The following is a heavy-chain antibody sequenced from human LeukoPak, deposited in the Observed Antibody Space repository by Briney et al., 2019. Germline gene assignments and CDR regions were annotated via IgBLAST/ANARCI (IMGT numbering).Heavy chain of an antibody. CDR1: GGSISSYY. CDR3: ARDRSSSGWYSYRYFDL. Sequence: SETLSLTCTVSGGSISSYYWSWIRQPAGKGLEWIGRIYTSGSTNYNPSLKSRATMSVDTSKNQFSLKLSSVTAADTAVYYCARDRSSSGWYSYRYFDLWGRGTLVTVSS. CDR2: IYTSGST. V-gene: IGHV4-4*07. J-gene: IGHJ2*01. D-gene: IGHD6-19*01.